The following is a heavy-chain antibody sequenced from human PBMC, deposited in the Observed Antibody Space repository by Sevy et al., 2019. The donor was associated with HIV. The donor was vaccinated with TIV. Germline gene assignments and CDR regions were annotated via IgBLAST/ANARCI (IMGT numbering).Heavy chain of an antibody. Sequence: GGSLRLSCEASGFTFSKYSMSWVRQAPGKGLEWVSTFSFGCGRINYADSVKGRFNISRDDSKNTLYLQMNSLRAEDTAVYYCAREGCTIPHDYWGQGTLVTVSS. V-gene: IGHV3-23*01. CDR3: AREGCTIPHDY. CDR1: GFTFSKYS. CDR2: FSFGCGRI. D-gene: IGHD2-2*02. J-gene: IGHJ4*02.